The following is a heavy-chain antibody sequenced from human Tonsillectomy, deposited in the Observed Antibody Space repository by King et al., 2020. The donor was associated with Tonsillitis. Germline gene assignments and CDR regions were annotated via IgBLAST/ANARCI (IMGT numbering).Heavy chain of an antibody. Sequence: VQLVESGGGLVQPGGSLRLSCAASGFIFSSFEMSWVRQAPGKGLEWVSYISSSGSTIYYADSVKGRFTISRDNAKNSLYLQRNSLRAEDTAVYYCARGGCSSTSCTSFYYYNYMDVWGKGTTVTVSS. CDR3: ARGGCSSTSCTSFYYYNYMDV. D-gene: IGHD2-2*01. V-gene: IGHV3-48*03. CDR2: ISSSGSTI. CDR1: GFIFSSFE. J-gene: IGHJ6*03.